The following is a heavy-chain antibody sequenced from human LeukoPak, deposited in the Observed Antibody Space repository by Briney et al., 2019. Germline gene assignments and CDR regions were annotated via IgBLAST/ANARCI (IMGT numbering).Heavy chain of an antibody. CDR1: GYSISSGYY. CDR3: ARTPSSGRWYYFGY. D-gene: IGHD6-19*01. J-gene: IGHJ4*02. Sequence: PSETLSLTCSVSGYSISSGYYWGWIRQSPGKGLEWIGRIYTSGSTNYNPSLKSRVTMSVDTSKNQFSLKLSSVTAADTAVYYCARTPSSGRWYYFGYRGQGSLVTVSS. V-gene: IGHV4-38-2*02. CDR2: IYTSGST.